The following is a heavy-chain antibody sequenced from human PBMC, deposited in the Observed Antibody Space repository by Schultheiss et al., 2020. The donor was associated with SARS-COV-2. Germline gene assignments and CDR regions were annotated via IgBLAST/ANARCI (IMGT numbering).Heavy chain of an antibody. CDR3: ARGYTSMGGYYFDQ. CDR1: GGSFSGYY. J-gene: IGHJ4*02. D-gene: IGHD5-18*01. Sequence: GSLRLSCAVYGGSFSGYYWSWIRQPPGKGLEWIGEINHSGSTNYNPSLKSRVTISVDTSKNQFSLNLRSVTAADTAIYYCARGYTSMGGYYFDQWGQGTLVTVSS. V-gene: IGHV4-34*01. CDR2: INHSGST.